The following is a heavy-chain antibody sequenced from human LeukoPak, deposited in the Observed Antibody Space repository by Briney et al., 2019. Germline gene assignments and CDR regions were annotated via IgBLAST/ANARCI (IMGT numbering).Heavy chain of an antibody. D-gene: IGHD2-8*02. V-gene: IGHV3-23*01. CDR3: ATYRQVLLPFES. CDR1: GFTFSTFA. Sequence: GGSLRLSWEASGFTFSTFALIWVRQPPGEGLESVSSIFPSGGEIHYADSVRGRFTISRDNSKSTLSLQMNSLRAEDTAIYYCATYRQVLLPFESWGQGTLVTVSS. J-gene: IGHJ4*02. CDR2: IFPSGGEI.